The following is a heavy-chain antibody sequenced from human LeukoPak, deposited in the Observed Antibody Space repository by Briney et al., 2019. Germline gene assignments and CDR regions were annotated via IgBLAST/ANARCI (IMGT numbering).Heavy chain of an antibody. CDR2: ISYDGSNK. CDR3: ARVLPDSRWIQPFDP. Sequence: PGGSLRLSCAASGFTFSSYAMHWVRQAPGKGLEWVAVISYDGSNKYYADSVKGRFTISRDNYKNTLYLQMNSLRAEDTAVYYCARVLPDSRWIQPFDPWGQGTLVTVSS. D-gene: IGHD5-18*01. V-gene: IGHV3-30*04. J-gene: IGHJ5*02. CDR1: GFTFSSYA.